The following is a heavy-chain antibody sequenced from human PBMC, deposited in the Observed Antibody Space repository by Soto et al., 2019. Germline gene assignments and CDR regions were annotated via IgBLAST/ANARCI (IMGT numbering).Heavy chain of an antibody. CDR3: AKRFALVGVNKLSPDADY. Sequence: EVHLLASGGGLVQPGGSLRLSCAASGFTFSNHAMRWVRQTPGEGLEWVSGISFSGENTYYADSVRGRFTVSRDNSKSTRYRQMTSLRAEDTSIYYCAKRFALVGVNKLSPDADYRGQGTLVTGSS. J-gene: IGHJ4*02. CDR1: GFTFSNHA. D-gene: IGHD2-21*01. CDR2: ISFSGENT. V-gene: IGHV3-23*01.